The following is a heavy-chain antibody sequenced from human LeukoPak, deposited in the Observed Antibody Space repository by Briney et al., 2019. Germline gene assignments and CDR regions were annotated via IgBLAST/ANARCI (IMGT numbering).Heavy chain of an antibody. CDR3: ARGLAGSGWYPPDAFDI. D-gene: IGHD6-19*01. CDR1: GFTFSSYS. CDR2: ISSSGSYI. J-gene: IGHJ3*02. V-gene: IGHV3-21*01. Sequence: GGSLRLSCAASGFTFSSYSMNWVRQAPGKGLEWVSSISSSGSYIYYADSVKGRFTISRDSAKNSLYLQMNSLRAEDTAVYYCARGLAGSGWYPPDAFDIWGQGTMVTVSS.